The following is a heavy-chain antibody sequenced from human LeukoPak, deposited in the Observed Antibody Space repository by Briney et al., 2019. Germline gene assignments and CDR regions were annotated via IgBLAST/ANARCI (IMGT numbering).Heavy chain of an antibody. Sequence: GGSLRLSCAASGFTVSNNYMSWVRQAPGKGLEWVSVIYSGDNTYYVGSVKGRFTISRDNSKNTLFLQMNRLRAEDTAVYYCAGRRVLDASFDYWGQGTLVTVSS. CDR1: GFTVSNNY. J-gene: IGHJ4*02. D-gene: IGHD3-16*01. CDR3: AGRRVLDASFDY. CDR2: IYSGDNT. V-gene: IGHV3-66*02.